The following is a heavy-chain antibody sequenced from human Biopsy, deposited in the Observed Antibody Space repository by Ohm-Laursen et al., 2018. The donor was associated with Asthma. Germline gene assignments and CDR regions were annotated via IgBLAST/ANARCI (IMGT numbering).Heavy chain of an antibody. Sequence: TLSLTCTVSGASISRDYGSGLRQSPGNRLERIGYIHNSGNTNYNPSLKSRVTISLDTSKNHFSLGLSFVTAADTAVYFCARGQGRGIQLWSLDPWGQGILVTVSS. J-gene: IGHJ5*02. D-gene: IGHD5-18*01. CDR3: ARGQGRGIQLWSLDP. V-gene: IGHV4-59*01. CDR2: IHNSGNT. CDR1: GASISRDY.